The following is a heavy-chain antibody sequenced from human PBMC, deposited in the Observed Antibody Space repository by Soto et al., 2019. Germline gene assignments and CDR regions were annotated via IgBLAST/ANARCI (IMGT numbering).Heavy chain of an antibody. CDR3: ARDWYYDILTAGFDP. CDR2: IIPIFGTA. D-gene: IGHD3-9*01. V-gene: IGHV1-69*01. J-gene: IGHJ5*02. Sequence: QVQLVQSGAEVKKPGSSVKVSCKASGGTFSSYAISWVRQAPGQGLEWMGGIIPIFGTANYAQKFQGRGPITADESTSTADMELSRLRSEDRAVYYCARDWYYDILTAGFDPWGQGTLVTGSS. CDR1: GGTFSSYA.